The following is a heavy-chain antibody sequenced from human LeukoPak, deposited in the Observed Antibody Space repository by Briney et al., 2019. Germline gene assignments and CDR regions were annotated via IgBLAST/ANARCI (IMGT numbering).Heavy chain of an antibody. CDR2: IYYSRSS. D-gene: IGHD2-8*01. CDR1: GGSISSYY. CDR3: GSTDSKHSLKSRVTISVDTSKNQFSLKLRSVTAADTAVYDCARRPRNDILTGTPFDY. V-gene: IGHV4-59*01. J-gene: IGHJ4*02. Sequence: AETLTLTCTVSGGSISSYYWSWLRQPPGKGLEWVGYIYYSRSSKSYPSPKRRVTISVRKSNNHSSFKQMQGTRSGPAGDYSGSTDSKHSLKSRVTISVDTSKNQFSLKLRSVTAADTAVYDCARRPRNDILTGTPFDYWGQGILVTDSS.